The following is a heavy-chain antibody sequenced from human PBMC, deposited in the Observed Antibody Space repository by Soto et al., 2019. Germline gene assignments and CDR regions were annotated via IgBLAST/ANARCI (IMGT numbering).Heavy chain of an antibody. CDR1: GYTFTGYY. V-gene: IGHV1-2*04. CDR3: ARGSPNDILTGSANDY. Sequence: QVQLVQSGAEVKKPGASVKVSCKASGYTFTGYYMHWVRQAPGQGLEWMGWINPNSGGTNYAQKFQGWVTMTRDTSISTAYMELSRLRSDDTAVYYCARGSPNDILTGSANDYWGQGTLVTVSS. J-gene: IGHJ4*02. D-gene: IGHD3-9*01. CDR2: INPNSGGT.